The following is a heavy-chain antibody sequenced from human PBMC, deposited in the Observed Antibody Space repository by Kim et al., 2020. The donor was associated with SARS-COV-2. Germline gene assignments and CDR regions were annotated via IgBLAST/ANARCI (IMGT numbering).Heavy chain of an antibody. CDR1: GGSISSGGYY. D-gene: IGHD4-17*01. J-gene: IGHJ6*02. CDR3: ARARPVPTDYYYYGMDV. V-gene: IGHV4-31*03. CDR2: IYYSGST. Sequence: SETLSLTCTVSGGSISSGGYYWSWIRQHPGKGLEWIGYIYYSGSTYYNPSLKSRVTISVDTSKNQFSLKLSSVTAADTAVYYCARARPVPTDYYYYGMDVWGQGTTVTVSS.